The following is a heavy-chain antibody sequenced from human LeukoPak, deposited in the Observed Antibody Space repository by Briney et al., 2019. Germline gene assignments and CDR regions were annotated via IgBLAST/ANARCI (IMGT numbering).Heavy chain of an antibody. V-gene: IGHV4-59*01. CDR1: GGSISSYY. J-gene: IGHJ4*02. Sequence: TSETLSLTCTVSGGSISSYYWSWIRQPPGKGLEWIGYIYYSGSTNYNPPLKSRVTISVDTSKNQFSLKLSSVTAADTAVYYCARDRAHFNMFGLRLGETNYFDYWGQGTLVTVSS. CDR2: IYYSGST. CDR3: ARDRAHFNMFGLRLGETNYFDY. D-gene: IGHD3-16*01.